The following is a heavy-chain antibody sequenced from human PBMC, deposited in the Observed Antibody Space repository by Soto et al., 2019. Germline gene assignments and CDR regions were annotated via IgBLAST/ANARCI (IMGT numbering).Heavy chain of an antibody. J-gene: IGHJ6*02. CDR2: IYHSGST. CDR3: ARAGVVVVPAAILNYYYYYGMDV. Sequence: KTSETLSLTCAVSGGSISSSNWWSWVRQPPGKGLEWIGEIYHSGSTNYNPSLKSRVTISVGKSKNQFSLKLSSVTAADTAVYYCARAGVVVVPAAILNYYYYYGMDVWGQGTTVTVSS. D-gene: IGHD2-2*02. V-gene: IGHV4-4*02. CDR1: GGSISSSNW.